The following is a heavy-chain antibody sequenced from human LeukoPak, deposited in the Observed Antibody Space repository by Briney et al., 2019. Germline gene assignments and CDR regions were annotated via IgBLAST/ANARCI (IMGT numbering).Heavy chain of an antibody. CDR3: AKVGYSSSSANFDY. CDR1: GFTFSSYA. CDR2: ISGSGGST. Sequence: GGSLRLSCAASGFTFSSYAMSWVRQAPGKGPEWVSAISGSGGSTYYADSVKGRFTISRDNSKNTLYLQMNSLRAEDTAVYYCAKVGYSSSSANFDYWGQGTLVTVSS. D-gene: IGHD6-6*01. J-gene: IGHJ4*02. V-gene: IGHV3-23*01.